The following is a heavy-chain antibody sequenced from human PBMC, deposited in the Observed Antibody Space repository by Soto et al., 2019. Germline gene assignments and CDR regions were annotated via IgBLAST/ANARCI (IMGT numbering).Heavy chain of an antibody. CDR3: ARVRLRNTPWFDH. CDR1: GGSVSSGDYY. D-gene: IGHD5-18*01. V-gene: IGHV4-30-4*01. Sequence: SETLSLTCTVSGGSVSSGDYYWSWIRQPPGKGLEWIGYIYYSGSTYYNPSLKSRVTISIDTSNNQFSLKLSSVTAADSAVYYCARVRLRNTPWFDHWGRGTLVTVSS. CDR2: IYYSGST. J-gene: IGHJ5*02.